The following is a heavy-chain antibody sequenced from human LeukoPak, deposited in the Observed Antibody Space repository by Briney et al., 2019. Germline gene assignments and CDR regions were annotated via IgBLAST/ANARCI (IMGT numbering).Heavy chain of an antibody. D-gene: IGHD3-22*01. V-gene: IGHV1-46*01. CDR3: ARWGGYYDSSGTFDY. Sequence: GASVKVSCKASGYTFTSYYMHWVRQAPGQGPEWMGIINPSGGSTSYAQKFQGRVTMTRDTSTSTVYMELSSLRSEDTAVYYCARWGGYYDSSGTFDYWGQGTLVTVSS. CDR2: INPSGGST. CDR1: GYTFTSYY. J-gene: IGHJ4*02.